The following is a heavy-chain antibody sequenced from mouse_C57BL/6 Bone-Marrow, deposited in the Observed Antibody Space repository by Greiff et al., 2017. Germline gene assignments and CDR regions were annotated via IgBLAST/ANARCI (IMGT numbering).Heavy chain of an antibody. Sequence: QVQLQQSGAELVKPGASVKMSCTASGYTFTTYPIEWMKQNHGKSLEWIGNFHPYNDDTKYNEKFKGKATLTVEQSSSTAYLELSRLTSDDSAVYYCASGGNDGWYYFDYWGQGTTLTVSS. D-gene: IGHD1-1*02. CDR3: ASGGNDGWYYFDY. V-gene: IGHV1-47*01. CDR1: GYTFTTYP. CDR2: FHPYNDDT. J-gene: IGHJ2*01.